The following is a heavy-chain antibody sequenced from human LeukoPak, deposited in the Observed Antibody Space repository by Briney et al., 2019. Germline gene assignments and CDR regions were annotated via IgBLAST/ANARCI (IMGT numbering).Heavy chain of an antibody. CDR3: AALRDDFWSGYAMDV. Sequence: TSVKFSCKASGFTFTSSAMQWVRQARGQRLEWIGWIVVGSGNTNYAQKFQERVTITRDMSTSTAYMELSSLRSEDTAVYYCAALRDDFWSGYAMDVWGKGTTVTVSP. V-gene: IGHV1-58*02. CDR1: GFTFTSSA. CDR2: IVVGSGNT. J-gene: IGHJ6*04. D-gene: IGHD3-3*01.